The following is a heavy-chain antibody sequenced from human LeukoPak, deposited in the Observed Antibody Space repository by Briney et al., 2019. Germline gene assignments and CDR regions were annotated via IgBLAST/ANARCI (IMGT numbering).Heavy chain of an antibody. D-gene: IGHD3-3*01. Sequence: KSSETLSLTCTVSGGSISSGGYFWSWLRQHPGKGLEWIGYIYYSGSTYYNPSLQSRITISVDTSKNQFSLKLSSVTAADTAVYYCAGDKFDFWSGQFSSSSGMDVWGQGTTVTVSS. CDR2: IYYSGST. CDR1: GGSISSGGYF. CDR3: AGDKFDFWSGQFSSSSGMDV. J-gene: IGHJ6*02. V-gene: IGHV4-31*03.